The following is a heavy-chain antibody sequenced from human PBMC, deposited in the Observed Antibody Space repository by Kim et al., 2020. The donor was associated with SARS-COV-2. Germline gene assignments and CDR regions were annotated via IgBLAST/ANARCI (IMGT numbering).Heavy chain of an antibody. V-gene: IGHV5-51*01. J-gene: IGHJ4*02. D-gene: IGHD5-12*01. Sequence: GESLKISCKGSGYSFTSYWIGWVRQMPGKGLEWMGIIYPGDSDTRYSPSFQGQVTISADKSISTAYLQWSSLKASDTAMYYCARLPVGWATITYFDYWGQGTLVTVSS. CDR1: GYSFTSYW. CDR3: ARLPVGWATITYFDY. CDR2: IYPGDSDT.